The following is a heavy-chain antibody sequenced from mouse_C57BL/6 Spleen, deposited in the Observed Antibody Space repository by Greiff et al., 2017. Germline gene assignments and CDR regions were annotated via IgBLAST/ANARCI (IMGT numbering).Heavy chain of an antibody. Sequence: QVQLQQSGPELVKPGASVKISCKASGYAFSSSWMNWVKQRPGKGLEWIGRIYPGDGDTNYNGKFKGKATLTADKSSSTAYMQLSSLTSEDSAVYFCARRDGYEGFAYWGQGTLVTVSA. CDR2: IYPGDGDT. D-gene: IGHD2-2*01. CDR3: ARRDGYEGFAY. V-gene: IGHV1-82*01. J-gene: IGHJ3*01. CDR1: GYAFSSSW.